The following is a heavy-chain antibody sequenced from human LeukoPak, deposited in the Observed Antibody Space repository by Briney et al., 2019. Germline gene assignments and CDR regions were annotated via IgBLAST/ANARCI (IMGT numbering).Heavy chain of an antibody. CDR2: INPNSGGT. V-gene: IGHV1-2*02. CDR3: AREPYPETFGVVIIGV. CDR1: GYTFTGYY. Sequence: ASVKVSCKASGYTFTGYYMHWVRQAPGQGLEWMGWINPNSGGTNYAQKFQGRVTMTRDTSISTAYMELSRLRSDDTAVYYCAREPYPETFGVVIIGVWGQRTLVTVSS. J-gene: IGHJ4*02. D-gene: IGHD3-3*01.